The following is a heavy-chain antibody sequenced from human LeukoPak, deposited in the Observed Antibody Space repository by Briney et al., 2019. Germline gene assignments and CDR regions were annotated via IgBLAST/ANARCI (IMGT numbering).Heavy chain of an antibody. V-gene: IGHV1-2*02. CDR2: INPNSGGT. J-gene: IGHJ4*02. Sequence: SVKVSCKASGYTFTGYYMHWVRQAPGQGLEWMGWINPNSGGTNYARKFQGRVTMTRDTSISTAYMELSRLRSDDTAVYYCARSTSSGYYHYFDYWGQGTLVTVSS. D-gene: IGHD3-22*01. CDR1: GYTFTGYY. CDR3: ARSTSSGYYHYFDY.